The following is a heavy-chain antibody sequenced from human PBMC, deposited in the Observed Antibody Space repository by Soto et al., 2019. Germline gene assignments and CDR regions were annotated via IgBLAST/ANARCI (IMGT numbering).Heavy chain of an antibody. CDR3: AKDLPKITKKQWLGNPADY. CDR1: GFTFSSYA. CDR2: ISGSGGST. V-gene: IGHV3-23*01. D-gene: IGHD6-19*01. Sequence: PGGSLRLSCAASGFTFSSYAMSWVRQAPGKGLEWVSAISGSGGSTYHADSVKGRFTISRDNSKNTLYLQMNSLRAEDTAVYYCAKDLPKITKKQWLGNPADYWGQGTLVTVSS. J-gene: IGHJ4*02.